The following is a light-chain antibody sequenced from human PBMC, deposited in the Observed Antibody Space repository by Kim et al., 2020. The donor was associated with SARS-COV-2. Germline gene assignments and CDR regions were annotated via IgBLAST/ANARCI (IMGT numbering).Light chain of an antibody. Sequence: DIQMTQSPSSLSASVGDRVTITCRTTQSISSHLNWYQQKPGRAPKLLISAASTLQGGVPSRFSGSGSETDFTLTISSLQPDDFATYFCQHSYITPFTFGPVTKVDIK. J-gene: IGKJ3*01. CDR2: AAS. CDR1: QSISSH. V-gene: IGKV1-39*01. CDR3: QHSYITPFT.